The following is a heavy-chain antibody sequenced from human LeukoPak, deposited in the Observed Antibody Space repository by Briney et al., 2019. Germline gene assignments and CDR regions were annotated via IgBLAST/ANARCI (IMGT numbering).Heavy chain of an antibody. Sequence: PGGSLRLSCTASGFTFSSYEMSWVRQAPGKGLEWVSAINGGGGSTYYADSVKGRFTISRDNSKSTLYLQMNSLRAEDTAVYYCAKGGVVHAFNIWGQGTMVTVSS. CDR3: AKGGVVHAFNI. CDR1: GFTFSSYE. J-gene: IGHJ3*02. CDR2: INGGGGST. V-gene: IGHV3-23*01. D-gene: IGHD2-15*01.